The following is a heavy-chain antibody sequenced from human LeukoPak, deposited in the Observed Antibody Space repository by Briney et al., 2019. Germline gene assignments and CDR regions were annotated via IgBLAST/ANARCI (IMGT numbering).Heavy chain of an antibody. V-gene: IGHV1-18*01. CDR3: ARDGGIVVVAALEPADNFDY. D-gene: IGHD2-15*01. CDR2: FSVYNGNT. J-gene: IGHJ4*02. Sequence: ASVKVSCKASGYTFTSYGISWVRQAPGQGLEWMGWFSVYNGNTNYAQKLQGRVTMTTDTSTSTAYMELRSLRSDDTAVYYCARDGGIVVVAALEPADNFDYWGQGTLVTVSS. CDR1: GYTFTSYG.